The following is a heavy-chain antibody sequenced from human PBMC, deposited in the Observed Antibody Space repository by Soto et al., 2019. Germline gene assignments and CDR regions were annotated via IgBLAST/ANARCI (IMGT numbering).Heavy chain of an antibody. Sequence: QVQLQESGPGLVKPSETLSLSCTVSGGSISSYYWSWFRQSPGKRMEWIGYVHHSWGSSYNPSLQSRVATTLDTSKSQFSLKVTSVTATDTAVYYCARQGFGPLHGLVGVWGQGTTVTVSS. CDR2: VHHSWGS. J-gene: IGHJ6*02. CDR1: GGSISSYY. CDR3: ARQGFGPLHGLVGV. D-gene: IGHD3-10*01. V-gene: IGHV4-59*08.